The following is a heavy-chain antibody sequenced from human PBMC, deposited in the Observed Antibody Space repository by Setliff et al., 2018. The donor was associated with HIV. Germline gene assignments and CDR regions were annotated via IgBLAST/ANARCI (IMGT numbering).Heavy chain of an antibody. Sequence: GGSLRLSCAASGFSFRTYWMSWVRQAPGKGLEWVANMKYDGTEIYYVDAVKGRFTISRDNAKKSVFLHMNSLRGEDTAVYYCVGEGEYFDTIGHYLVRRFFDLWGQGTMVTVSS. CDR3: VGEGEYFDTIGHYLVRRFFDL. CDR2: MKYDGTEI. J-gene: IGHJ3*01. CDR1: GFSFRTYW. V-gene: IGHV3-7*01. D-gene: IGHD3-9*01.